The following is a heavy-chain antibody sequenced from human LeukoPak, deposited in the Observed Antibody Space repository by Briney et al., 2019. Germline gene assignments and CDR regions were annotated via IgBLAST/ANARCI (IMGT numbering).Heavy chain of an antibody. CDR1: GFTFASSA. J-gene: IGHJ4*02. Sequence: SVKVSCKASGFTFASSAVQWVRQARGQRLEWIGWIVVGSGNTNYAQKFQERVTITRDMSTSTAYMELSSLRSEDTAVYYCAPYCGGDCYSDYWGQGTLVTVSS. D-gene: IGHD2-21*02. V-gene: IGHV1-58*01. CDR3: APYCGGDCYSDY. CDR2: IVVGSGNT.